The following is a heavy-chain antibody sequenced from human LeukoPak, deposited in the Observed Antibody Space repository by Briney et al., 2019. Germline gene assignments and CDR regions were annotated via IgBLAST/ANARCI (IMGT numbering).Heavy chain of an antibody. J-gene: IGHJ4*02. CDR3: ARSTSDTSPWNDY. CDR1: GGSISSGGYY. Sequence: PSQTLSLTCTVSGGSISSGGYYWSWIRQHPGKGLEWIGYTYYSGSTYYNPSLKSRVTISVDTSKNQFSLKLSSVTAADTAVYYCARSTSDTSPWNDYWGQGTLVTVSS. V-gene: IGHV4-31*03. D-gene: IGHD1-1*01. CDR2: TYYSGST.